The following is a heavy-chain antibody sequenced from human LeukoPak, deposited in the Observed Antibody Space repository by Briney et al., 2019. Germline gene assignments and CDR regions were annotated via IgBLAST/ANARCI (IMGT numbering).Heavy chain of an antibody. CDR1: GFTFSSYW. D-gene: IGHD3-22*01. J-gene: IGHJ4*02. CDR2: ISSSSSYI. CDR3: ARDSLYYYDSSGYYPSTPDY. V-gene: IGHV3-21*01. Sequence: GGSLRLSCAASGFTFSSYWMSWVRQAPGKGLEWVSSISSSSSYIYYAGSVKGRFTISRDNAKNSLYLQMNSLRAEDTAVYYCARDSLYYYDSSGYYPSTPDYWGQGTLVTVSS.